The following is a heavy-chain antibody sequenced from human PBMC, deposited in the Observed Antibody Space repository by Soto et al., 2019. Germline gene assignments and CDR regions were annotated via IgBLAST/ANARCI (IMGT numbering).Heavy chain of an antibody. D-gene: IGHD2-15*01. CDR1: GFTFSSYA. CDR3: AKDLVGSNADYYDY. Sequence: PGGSLSLSCAASGFTFSSYAMSWVRQAPGKGMEWVAAISGSGGSTYYADSVKGRFTISRENSKNTLYLQMNSLRAEDAAVYYCAKDLVGSNADYYDYWGQGTLVTVSS. J-gene: IGHJ4*02. CDR2: ISGSGGST. V-gene: IGHV3-23*01.